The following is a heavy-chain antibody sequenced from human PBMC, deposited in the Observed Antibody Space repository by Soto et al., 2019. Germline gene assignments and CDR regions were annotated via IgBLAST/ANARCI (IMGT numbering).Heavy chain of an antibody. Sequence: SETLSLTCDVSGDTISTGGYTWAWIRQPPGKALEWIGHTYHSGNPYYNPSLKSRVIISVDRSKNQFSLKVRSVTAADTAVYYCARGSYYYDSSGYYHYWGQGTLVTGSS. CDR1: GDTISTGGYT. CDR3: ARGSYYYDSSGYYHY. CDR2: TYHSGNP. V-gene: IGHV4-30-2*01. J-gene: IGHJ4*02. D-gene: IGHD3-22*01.